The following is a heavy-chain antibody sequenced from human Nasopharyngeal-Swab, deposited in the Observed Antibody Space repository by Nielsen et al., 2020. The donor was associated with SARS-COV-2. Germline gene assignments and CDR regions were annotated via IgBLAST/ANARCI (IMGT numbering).Heavy chain of an antibody. J-gene: IGHJ3*02. Sequence: VGSLRLSCEASGFTFSNYNMNWVRQSPAKGLEWVSSISRSGAYIFYTESVEGRFTISRDNADNSLYLQMNNLRAEDTAVYYCARGAEVEWQRFSESDIWGQGTMVTVSS. CDR1: GFTFSNYN. D-gene: IGHD5-12*01. V-gene: IGHV3-21*01. CDR3: ARGAEVEWQRFSESDI. CDR2: ISRSGAYI.